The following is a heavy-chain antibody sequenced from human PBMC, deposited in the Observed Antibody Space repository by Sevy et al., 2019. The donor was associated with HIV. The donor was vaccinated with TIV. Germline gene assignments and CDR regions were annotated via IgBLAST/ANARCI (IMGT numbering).Heavy chain of an antibody. CDR3: ARVLVVAPNAGGFDY. CDR1: GGSISSGDYY. V-gene: IGHV4-30-4*01. D-gene: IGHD2-15*01. J-gene: IGHJ4*02. CDR2: IYYSGST. Sequence: SETLSLTCTVSGGSISSGDYYWSWIRQPPGKGLEWTGYIYYSGSTYYNPSLKSRVTISVDTSKNQFSLKLSSVTAADTAVYYCARVLVVAPNAGGFDYWGQGTLVTVSS.